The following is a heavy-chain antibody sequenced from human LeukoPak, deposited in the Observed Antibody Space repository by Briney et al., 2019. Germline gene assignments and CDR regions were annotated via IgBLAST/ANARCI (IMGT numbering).Heavy chain of an antibody. D-gene: IGHD6-19*01. V-gene: IGHV1-18*01. CDR3: ARGEIAVAGTLLYYFDY. J-gene: IGHJ4*02. CDR2: ISAYNGNT. CDR1: GYTFTSYG. Sequence: ASLKVSCKASGYTFTSYGISWVRQAPGQGLEWMGWISAYNGNTNYAQKLQGRVTMTTDTSTSTAYMELRSLRSDDTAVYYCARGEIAVAGTLLYYFDYWGQGTLVTVSS.